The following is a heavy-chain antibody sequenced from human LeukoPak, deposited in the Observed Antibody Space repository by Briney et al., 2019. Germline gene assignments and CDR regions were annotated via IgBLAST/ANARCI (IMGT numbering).Heavy chain of an antibody. CDR3: ARDWFNDY. CDR2: ISGSGAHT. CDR1: GFTFSGDA. Sequence: GGSLRLSCQASGFTFSGDAMNWIRQVPGKGLEWVSAISGSGAHTFYADSVEGRFTVSRDNFNDTLYLQMNNLRVDDTAIYYCARDWFNDYWGQGTLATVSS. D-gene: IGHD3-9*01. J-gene: IGHJ4*02. V-gene: IGHV3-23*01.